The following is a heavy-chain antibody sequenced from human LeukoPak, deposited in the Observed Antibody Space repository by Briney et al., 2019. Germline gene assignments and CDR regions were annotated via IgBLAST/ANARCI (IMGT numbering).Heavy chain of an antibody. CDR2: ISWNSGSI. V-gene: IGHV3-9*01. Sequence: GGSLRLSCAAFGFTFDDYAMHWVRPAPGKGLEWVSGISWNSGSIGYADSVKGRFTISRDNAKNSLYLQMNSLRAEDTALYYCAKDIEYSSGWVALGYWGQGTLVTVSS. CDR1: GFTFDDYA. CDR3: AKDIEYSSGWVALGY. J-gene: IGHJ4*02. D-gene: IGHD6-19*01.